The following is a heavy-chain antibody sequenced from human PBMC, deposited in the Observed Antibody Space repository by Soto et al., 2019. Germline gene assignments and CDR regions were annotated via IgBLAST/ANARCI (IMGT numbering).Heavy chain of an antibody. CDR3: ARMYSSGWYDY. CDR2: ISSSSYYI. V-gene: IGHV3-21*01. CDR1: GFTFSSYS. Sequence: GGSLRLSCAASGFTFSSYSMNWVRQAPGKGLEWVSSISSSSYYIYYADSVKGRFTISRDNAKNSLYLQMNSLRAEDTAVYYCARMYSSGWYDYWGQGMLVTVSS. J-gene: IGHJ4*02. D-gene: IGHD6-19*01.